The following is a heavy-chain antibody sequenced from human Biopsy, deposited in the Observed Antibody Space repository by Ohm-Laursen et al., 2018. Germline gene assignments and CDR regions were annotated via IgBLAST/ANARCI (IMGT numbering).Heavy chain of an antibody. CDR3: ARDRFDLLTPNWFDP. D-gene: IGHD3-9*01. V-gene: IGHV4-38-2*02. CDR2: VYDSGKS. J-gene: IGHJ5*02. CDR1: GFSISSGYY. Sequence: SDTLSLTCTVSGFSISSGYYWGWIRQPPGKGLEWIGSVYDSGKSYYNPSLKSRVTISVDVSKNQFSLKLSSVTAADAAVYYCARDRFDLLTPNWFDPWGQGTLVIVSS.